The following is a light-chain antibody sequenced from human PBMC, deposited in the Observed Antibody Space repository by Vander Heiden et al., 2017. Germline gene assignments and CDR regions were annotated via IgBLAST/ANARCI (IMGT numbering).Light chain of an antibody. V-gene: IGLV7-46*01. CDR1: TGAVTSGHH. CDR3: LLFYSGPSV. CDR2: DKS. Sequence: QAVVTQEPSLILSPGGTVTLTCGSTTGAVTSGHHPYWFQQKPGQAPRTLIYDKSNKHAWTPAQFSGSHLGGKAALTLSGAQPEDEAEYYCLLFYSGPSVFGGGTQLTVL. J-gene: IGLJ7*01.